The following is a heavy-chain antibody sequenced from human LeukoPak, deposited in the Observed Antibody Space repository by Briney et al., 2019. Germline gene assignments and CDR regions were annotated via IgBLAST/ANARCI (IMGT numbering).Heavy chain of an antibody. V-gene: IGHV1-18*01. D-gene: IGHD1-26*01. J-gene: IGHJ4*02. CDR2: ITGNNGNT. Sequence: GASEKVSRKTSGYTCSGCGISWVRQAPGQGLEWMGWITGNNGNTNYAPRLQGRITMTTDTSTNTAYMELTSLKSDDTAVYYWARDQRNSGSYRFEYWGQGTLVTVSS. CDR1: GYTCSGCG. CDR3: ARDQRNSGSYRFEY.